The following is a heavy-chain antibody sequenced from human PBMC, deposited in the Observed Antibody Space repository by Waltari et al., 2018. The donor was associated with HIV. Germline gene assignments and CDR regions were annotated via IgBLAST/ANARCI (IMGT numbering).Heavy chain of an antibody. V-gene: IGHV4-34*01. J-gene: IGHJ4*02. Sequence: QVQLQQWGAGLLKPSETLSLTCAVYGGSFSGYYWSWIRQPPGKGLEWIGESNHRGSTNYPPSLKSRVTRSVDTAKNQFSLKLSSVTAADTAVYYCARGLIAAADYWGQGTLVTVSS. CDR3: ARGLIAAADY. D-gene: IGHD6-13*01. CDR2: SNHRGST. CDR1: GGSFSGYY.